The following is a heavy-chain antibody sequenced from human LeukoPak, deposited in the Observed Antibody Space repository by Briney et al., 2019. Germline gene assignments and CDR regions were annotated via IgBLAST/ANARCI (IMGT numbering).Heavy chain of an antibody. J-gene: IGHJ4*02. D-gene: IGHD3-10*01. Sequence: SETLSLTCTVSGGSISSYYWSWIRQPPGKGLEWIGYIYYSGSTNYNPSLESRVTISVDTSKNQFSLKLSSVTAADTAVYYCARSNYGSGSYYNVDYWGQGTLVTVSS. CDR2: IYYSGST. V-gene: IGHV4-59*01. CDR3: ARSNYGSGSYYNVDY. CDR1: GGSISSYY.